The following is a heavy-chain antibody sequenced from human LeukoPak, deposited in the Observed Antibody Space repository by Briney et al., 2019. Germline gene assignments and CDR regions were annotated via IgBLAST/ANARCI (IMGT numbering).Heavy chain of an antibody. J-gene: IGHJ4*02. V-gene: IGHV3-48*04. CDR2: ISSSSSTI. Sequence: GGSLRLSCAASGFTFSSYSMSWVRQAPGKGLEWVSFISSSSSTIYHADSVKGRFTISRDNAKNSLYLQMNSLRAEDTAVYYCARDRDSSWYDYWGQGTLVTVSS. CDR1: GFTFSSYS. D-gene: IGHD6-13*01. CDR3: ARDRDSSWYDY.